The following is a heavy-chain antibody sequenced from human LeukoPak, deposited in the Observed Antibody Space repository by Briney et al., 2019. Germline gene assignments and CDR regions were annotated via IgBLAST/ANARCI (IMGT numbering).Heavy chain of an antibody. J-gene: IGHJ4*02. CDR1: GCTISRYY. V-gene: IGHV4-59*01. CDR2: IYCSGST. Sequence: SETLSLTCTASGCTISRYYWSWIRQPPGKGLEWIGHIYCSGSTNYNPFLKSRVTISVDTSKNQFSLKLSSVTAADTAVYYCARVPGYGGYFHFDYWGQGTLVTVSS. D-gene: IGHD4-17*01. CDR3: ARVPGYGGYFHFDY.